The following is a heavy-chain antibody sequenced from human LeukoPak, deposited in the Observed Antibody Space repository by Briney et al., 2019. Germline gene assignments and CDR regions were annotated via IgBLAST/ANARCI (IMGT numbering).Heavy chain of an antibody. CDR1: GFTFSSYA. V-gene: IGHV3-23*01. CDR2: ISGSGGST. J-gene: IGHJ4*02. CDR3: ARGSGYDILTGYSNFDY. Sequence: GGSLRLFCAASGFTFSSYAMSWVRQAPGKGLEWVSAISGSGGSTYYADSVKGRFTISRDNSKNTLYLQMSSLRAEDTAVYYCARGSGYDILTGYSNFDYWGQGTLVTVSS. D-gene: IGHD3-9*01.